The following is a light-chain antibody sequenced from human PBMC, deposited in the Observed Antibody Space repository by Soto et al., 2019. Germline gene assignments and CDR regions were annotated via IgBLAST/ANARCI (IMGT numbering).Light chain of an antibody. CDR2: AAS. CDR1: QSVSSSY. J-gene: IGKJ1*01. V-gene: IGKV3-20*01. CDR3: QQYDTSPRT. Sequence: EIVLTQSPGTLSLSPGERATLSCRASQSVSSSYVAWYQQKPGQPPRFLIYAASSRATGIPDRFSGSGSGTDFSLTINRLEPEDSAVYYCQQYDTSPRTFGQGTKVDI.